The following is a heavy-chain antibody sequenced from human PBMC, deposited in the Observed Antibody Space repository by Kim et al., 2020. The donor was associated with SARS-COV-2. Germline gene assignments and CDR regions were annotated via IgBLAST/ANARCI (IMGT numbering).Heavy chain of an antibody. CDR3: ASAVLIRVGQ. CDR2: MNKDGSEI. J-gene: IGHJ4*02. Sequence: GGSLRLSCAASGFTFSTSWMSWLRQSPGKGLAWVASMNKDGSEIYYVDSVKGRFTISRDNAKNSLYLQMNSLRAEDTAVYYCASAVLIRVGQGGQGTRVT. CDR1: GFTFSTSW. D-gene: IGHD2-2*01. V-gene: IGHV3-7*03.